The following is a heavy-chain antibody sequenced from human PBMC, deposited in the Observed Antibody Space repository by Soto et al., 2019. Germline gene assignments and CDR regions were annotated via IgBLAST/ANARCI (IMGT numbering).Heavy chain of an antibody. D-gene: IGHD3-22*01. CDR3: NATLKGYDSSGYFDY. V-gene: IGHV3-15*01. Sequence: GGSPGPSCAASGLTFINAGMNWVRQAPGKGLEWVGRIKRKTDGGTTDYAAPEKGRFTISRDDSKKTLNLQMNSLKTEDTAVYYCNATLKGYDSSGYFDYWGQGTLVTVSS. CDR2: IKRKTDGGTT. J-gene: IGHJ4*02. CDR1: GLTFINAG.